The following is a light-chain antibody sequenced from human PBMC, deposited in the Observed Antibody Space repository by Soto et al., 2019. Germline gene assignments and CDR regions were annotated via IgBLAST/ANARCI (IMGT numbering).Light chain of an antibody. CDR1: VGL. Sequence: QSALTQPASVSGSPGQSITISCTGTVGLVSWYQQHPGKVPKLIIYDDTKRPSGVSSRFSGSKSGNTASLTISGLQTEDEADYYCCLYVGGRTYVLGTGTKGTVL. V-gene: IGLV2-23*01. CDR3: CLYVGGRTYV. J-gene: IGLJ1*01. CDR2: DDT.